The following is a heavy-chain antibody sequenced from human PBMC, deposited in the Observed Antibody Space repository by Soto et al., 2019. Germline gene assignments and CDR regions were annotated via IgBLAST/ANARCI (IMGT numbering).Heavy chain of an antibody. CDR3: ARHFVAVVIKGWGY. CDR2: TYYNGNA. CDR1: VDSIDRSNYY. V-gene: IGHV4-39*01. D-gene: IGHD3-22*01. J-gene: IGHJ4*02. Sequence: SETLSLTCTVSVDSIDRSNYYWDWIRRPPGKGLEWIGTTYYNGNAYYNPSLKSRVTMSVDTSKNQFSLKLISVTAADTAVYYCARHFVAVVIKGWGYWGQGALVTVSS.